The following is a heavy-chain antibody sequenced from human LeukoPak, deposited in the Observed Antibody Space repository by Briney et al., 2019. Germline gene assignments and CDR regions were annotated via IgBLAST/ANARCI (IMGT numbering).Heavy chain of an antibody. J-gene: IGHJ6*03. CDR2: INHSGST. CDR3: ARGMTVTVYYYYYYMDV. CDR1: GGSFSGYY. V-gene: IGHV4-34*01. D-gene: IGHD4-11*01. Sequence: SETLSLTCAVYGGSFSGYYWSWIRQPPGKGLEGIGEINHSGSTNYTPSLKSRVTISVDTSKNQFSLKLSSVTAADTVVYYCARGMTVTVYYYYYYMDVWGKGTTVTVSS.